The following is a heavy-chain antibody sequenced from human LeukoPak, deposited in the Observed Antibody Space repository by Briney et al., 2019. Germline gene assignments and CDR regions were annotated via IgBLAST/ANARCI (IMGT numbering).Heavy chain of an antibody. J-gene: IGHJ5*02. D-gene: IGHD5-24*01. CDR3: ARDGRDGYNHPNWFDP. CDR2: INHSGST. CDR1: GGSFSGYY. Sequence: SETLSLTCAVYGGSFSGYYWSWIRQPPGKGLEWIGEINHSGSTNYNPSLKSRVTISVDTSKNQFSLKLSSVTAADTAVYYCARDGRDGYNHPNWFDPWGQGTLVTVSS. V-gene: IGHV4-34*01.